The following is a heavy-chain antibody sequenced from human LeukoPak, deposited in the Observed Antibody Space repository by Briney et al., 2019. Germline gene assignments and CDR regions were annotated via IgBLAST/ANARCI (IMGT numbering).Heavy chain of an antibody. CDR3: ARDGPGHYFDY. J-gene: IGHJ4*02. D-gene: IGHD3-10*01. CDR2: INHSGST. CDR1: GFTFSSYW. Sequence: GSLRLSCAASGFTFSSYWMSWIRQPPGKGLEWIGEINHSGSTNYNPSLKSRVTISVDTSKNQFSLKLSSVTAADTAVYYCARDGPGHYFDYWGQGTLVTVSS. V-gene: IGHV4-34*01.